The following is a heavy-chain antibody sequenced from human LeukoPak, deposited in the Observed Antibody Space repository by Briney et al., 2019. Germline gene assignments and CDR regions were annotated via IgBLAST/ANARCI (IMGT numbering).Heavy chain of an antibody. D-gene: IGHD4-17*01. CDR2: IFYSGTT. V-gene: IGHV4-39*01. CDR1: GGSVSSSRYY. J-gene: IGHJ4*02. Sequence: SETLSLTCTVSGGSVSSSRYYWGWIRQPPGKGLEWIGSIFYSGTTYYNPSLKSRVTISIDTSKNQFSLKLSSVTAADTAVYYCAAPTTVTTPFDYWGQGTLVTVSS. CDR3: AAPTTVTTPFDY.